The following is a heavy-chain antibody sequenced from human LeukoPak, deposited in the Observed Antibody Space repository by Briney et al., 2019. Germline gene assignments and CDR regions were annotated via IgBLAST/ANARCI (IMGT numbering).Heavy chain of an antibody. J-gene: IGHJ4*02. D-gene: IGHD1-26*01. V-gene: IGHV3-30*02. Sequence: GGSLRLSCAASGFTFSGYGMHWVRQAPGKGLEWEAFIRYDGSDTYYADSVKGRFTISGDTPKNTLSLQMNSLKVEDTAVYYCARDRPTNYFDHWGQGTLVTVSS. CDR1: GFTFSGYG. CDR3: ARDRPTNYFDH. CDR2: IRYDGSDT.